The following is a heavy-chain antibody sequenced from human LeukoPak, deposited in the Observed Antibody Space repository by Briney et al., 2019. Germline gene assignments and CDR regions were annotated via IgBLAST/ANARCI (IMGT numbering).Heavy chain of an antibody. V-gene: IGHV4-4*07. D-gene: IGHD6-6*01. J-gene: IGHJ4*02. CDR1: GGSISSYY. CDR3: ASGSIASLVY. CDR2: IYTSGST. Sequence: SETLSLTCTVSGGSISSYYWSWIRQPAGNGLEWIGRIYTSGSTNYNPSLKSRVTMSVDTSKNQFSLKPSSVTAADTAVYYCASGSIASLVYWGQGTLVTVSS.